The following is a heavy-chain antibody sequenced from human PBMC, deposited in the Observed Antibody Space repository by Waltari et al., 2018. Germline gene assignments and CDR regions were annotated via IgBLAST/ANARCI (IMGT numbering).Heavy chain of an antibody. CDR2: IYSDGST. CDR3: ARVVTVAGTSDYFDY. CDR1: GFTVSSNY. D-gene: IGHD6-19*01. Sequence: EVQLVESGGGLIQPGGSLRLACAAAGFTVSSNYMSWVRTAPGKGLEWVSIIYSDGSTYYADSVKGRFTISRDNSKNTLYLQMNSLRAEDTAVYYCARVVTVAGTSDYFDYWGQGTLVTVSS. V-gene: IGHV3-53*01. J-gene: IGHJ4*02.